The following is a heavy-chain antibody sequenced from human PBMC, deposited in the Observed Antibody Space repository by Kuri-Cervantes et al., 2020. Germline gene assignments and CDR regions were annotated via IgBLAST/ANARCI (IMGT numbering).Heavy chain of an antibody. J-gene: IGHJ6*03. Sequence: SETLSLTCAVYGGSFSGYYWSWIRQPPGKGLEWIGEINHSGSTNYNPSLKSRVTISVDTSKNQFSPKLSSVTAADTAVYYCARPYSYYYYMDVWGQGTTVTVSS. V-gene: IGHV4-34*01. CDR1: GGSFSGYY. CDR3: ARPYSYYYYMDV. CDR2: INHSGST.